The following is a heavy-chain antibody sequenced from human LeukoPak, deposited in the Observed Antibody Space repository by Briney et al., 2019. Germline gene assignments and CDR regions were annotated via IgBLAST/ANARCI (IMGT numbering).Heavy chain of an antibody. CDR2: INPSGGST. CDR3: ARESLVGATTGAEGDYYFDY. V-gene: IGHV1-46*01. J-gene: IGHJ4*02. D-gene: IGHD1-26*01. Sequence: GASVKVSCKASGYTFTSYYMHWVRQAPGQGLEWMGIINPSGGSTSYAQKFQGRVTMTRDTSTSTVYMELSGLRSEDTAVYYCARESLVGATTGAEGDYYFDYWGQGTLVTVSS. CDR1: GYTFTSYY.